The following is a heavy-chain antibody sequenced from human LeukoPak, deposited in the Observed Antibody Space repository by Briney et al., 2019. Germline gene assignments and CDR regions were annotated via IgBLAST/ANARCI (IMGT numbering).Heavy chain of an antibody. V-gene: IGHV4-34*01. CDR1: GGSFSGYY. CDR3: ARAPGTGVYGDYQSDFDY. CDR2: INHSGST. J-gene: IGHJ4*02. Sequence: PSETLSLTCAVYGGSFSGYYWSWIRQPPGKGLEWIGEINHSGSTNYNPSLKGRVTISVDTSKNQFSLKLSSVTAADTAVYYCARAPGTGVYGDYQSDFDYWGQGTLVTVSS. D-gene: IGHD4-17*01.